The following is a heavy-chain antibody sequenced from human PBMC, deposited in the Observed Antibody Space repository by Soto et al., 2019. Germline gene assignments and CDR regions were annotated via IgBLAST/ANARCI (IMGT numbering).Heavy chain of an antibody. J-gene: IGHJ5*02. CDR2: IDSSGEK. CDR3: ARRHLAVAVSPWFDP. Sequence: QVTLKESGPVLVKPTETLTLRCTVSGLSITDSEMGVSWIRQPPGQPLEWLAHIDSSGEKSYRTFLKSRLANSKATSKRQIVLTMTNMDPADTATYYCARRHLAVAVSPWFDPWGQGIPVTVSS. CDR1: GLSITDSEMG. D-gene: IGHD6-19*01. V-gene: IGHV2-26*01.